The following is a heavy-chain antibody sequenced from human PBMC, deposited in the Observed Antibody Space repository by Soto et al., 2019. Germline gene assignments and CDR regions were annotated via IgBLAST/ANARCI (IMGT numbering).Heavy chain of an antibody. J-gene: IGHJ3*02. D-gene: IGHD4-17*01. CDR2: IYHSGST. V-gene: IGHV4-30-2*01. CDR3: ARFMTMVTNLAFDI. Sequence: SETLSLTCAVSGGSISSGGYSWSWIRQPPGKGLEWIGYIYHSGSTYYNPSLKSRVTISVDKSKNQFSLKLSSVTAADTAVYYCARFMTMVTNLAFDIWGQGTMVTVS. CDR1: GGSISSGGYS.